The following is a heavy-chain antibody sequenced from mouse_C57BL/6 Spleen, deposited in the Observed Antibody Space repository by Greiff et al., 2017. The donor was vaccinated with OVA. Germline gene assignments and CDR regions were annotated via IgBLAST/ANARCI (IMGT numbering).Heavy chain of an antibody. Sequence: QVQLKESGPGLVQPSQSLSITCTVSGFSLTSYGVHWVRQSPGKGLEWLGVIWSGGSTDYNAAFISRRSISKDNSKSQVFFKMNSLQADDTAIYYCARSSDYYGSSRYFDYWGQGTTLTVSS. CDR1: GFSLTSYG. D-gene: IGHD1-1*01. CDR2: IWSGGST. J-gene: IGHJ2*01. V-gene: IGHV2-2*01. CDR3: ARSSDYYGSSRYFDY.